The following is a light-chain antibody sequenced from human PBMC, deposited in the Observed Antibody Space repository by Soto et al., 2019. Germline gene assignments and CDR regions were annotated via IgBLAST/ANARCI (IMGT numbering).Light chain of an antibody. CDR3: SSYMPSITDWV. CDR1: SSDVGGYNL. V-gene: IGLV2-14*01. Sequence: QSALTQPASVSGSPGQSITISCTGTSSDVGGYNLVSWYQQYPGEAPKLIIYEVTNRPSGVSNRFSGSKSGNTASLTISGLQAEEEADYYCSSYMPSITDWVFGGGTKLTVL. J-gene: IGLJ3*02. CDR2: EVT.